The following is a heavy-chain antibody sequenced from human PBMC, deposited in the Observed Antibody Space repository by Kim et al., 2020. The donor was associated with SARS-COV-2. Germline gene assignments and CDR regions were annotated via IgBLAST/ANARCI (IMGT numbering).Heavy chain of an antibody. CDR1: GFTFSNAW. J-gene: IGHJ6*02. CDR3: TTGVVPAASYYYGMDV. CDR2: IKSKTDGGTT. V-gene: IGHV3-15*01. Sequence: GGSLRLSCAASGFTFSNAWMSWVRQAPGKGLEWVGRIKSKTDGGTTDYAAPVKGRFTISRDDSKNTLYLQMNSLKTEDTAVYYCTTGVVPAASYYYGMDVWGQGTTVTVSS. D-gene: IGHD2-2*01.